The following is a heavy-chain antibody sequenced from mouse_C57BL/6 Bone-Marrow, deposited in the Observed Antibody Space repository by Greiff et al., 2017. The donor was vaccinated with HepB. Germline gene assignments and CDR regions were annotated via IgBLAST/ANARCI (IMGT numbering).Heavy chain of an antibody. V-gene: IGHV10-1*01. CDR1: GFSFNTYA. CDR2: IRSKSNNYAT. CDR3: VRRGYGSSHWYFDV. Sequence: DVMLVESGGGLVQPKGSLKLSCAASGFSFNTYAMNWVRQAPGKGLEWVARIRSKSNNYATYYADSVKDRFTISRDDSESMLYLQMNNLKTEDTAMYYCVRRGYGSSHWYFDVWGTGTTVTVSS. J-gene: IGHJ1*03. D-gene: IGHD1-1*01.